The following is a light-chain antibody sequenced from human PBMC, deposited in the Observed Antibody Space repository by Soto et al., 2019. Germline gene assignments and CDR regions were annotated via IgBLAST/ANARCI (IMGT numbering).Light chain of an antibody. CDR1: SSDVGGYNY. CDR3: SSYAGINNLGV. Sequence: QSALTQPASVSGSPGQSITISCTGTSSDVGGYNYVSWYQQHPGKGPKLMISGVTNRPSGVPDRFSGSKSGNTASLTVSGLQAEDEADYYCSSYAGINNLGVFGTGTKLTVL. CDR2: GVT. J-gene: IGLJ1*01. V-gene: IGLV2-8*01.